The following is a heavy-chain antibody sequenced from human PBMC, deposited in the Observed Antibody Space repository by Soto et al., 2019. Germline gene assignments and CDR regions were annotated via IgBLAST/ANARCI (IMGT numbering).Heavy chain of an antibody. CDR2: IWYEGTNK. J-gene: IGHJ5*02. Sequence: PGRSLRLLCVASDLAFSNYCMHWVRQAPGKGLEWVALIWYEGTNKYYGDSVKGRFTVSRDNSKKTLYLQMNSLRADDTAVYYCAKGDSSWVSWFDPWGQGTLVTVSS. CDR3: AKGDSSWVSWFDP. D-gene: IGHD6-19*01. CDR1: DLAFSNYC. V-gene: IGHV3-33*03.